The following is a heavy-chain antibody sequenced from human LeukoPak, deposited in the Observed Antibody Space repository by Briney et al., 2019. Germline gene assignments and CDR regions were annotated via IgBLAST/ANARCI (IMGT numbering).Heavy chain of an antibody. D-gene: IGHD6-13*01. Sequence: SQTLSLTCTVSGGSISSGGYYWRWIRQHPGKGLEWNGYIYYSGSTYSNPSLKSRVTISVDTSKNQFSLKLSSVTAADTAVYYCARDDRIAAAGTEYNWFDPWGQGTLVTVSS. CDR1: GGSISSGGYY. J-gene: IGHJ5*02. V-gene: IGHV4-31*03. CDR3: ARDDRIAAAGTEYNWFDP. CDR2: IYYSGST.